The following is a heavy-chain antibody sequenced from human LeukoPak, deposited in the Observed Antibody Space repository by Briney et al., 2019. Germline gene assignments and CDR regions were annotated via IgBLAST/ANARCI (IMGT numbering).Heavy chain of an antibody. CDR2: ISAYNGNT. CDR1: GYTFTSYG. J-gene: IGHJ3*02. Sequence: ASVKVSCKASGYTFTSYGISWVRQAPGQGLEWMGWISAYNGNTNYAQKFQGRVTITADESTSTAYMELSSLRSEDTAVYYCARGVMIVSDDAFDIWGQGTMVTVSS. V-gene: IGHV1-18*01. CDR3: ARGVMIVSDDAFDI. D-gene: IGHD5/OR15-5a*01.